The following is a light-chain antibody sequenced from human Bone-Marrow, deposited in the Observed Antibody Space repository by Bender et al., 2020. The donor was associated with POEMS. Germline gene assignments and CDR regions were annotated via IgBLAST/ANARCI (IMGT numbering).Light chain of an antibody. V-gene: IGLV2-14*02. CDR1: SSDVGSYHL. CDR2: EVT. J-gene: IGLJ1*01. CDR3: SSYTGSSTLSYV. Sequence: QSALTQPASVSGSPGQSITISCIGTSSDVGSYHLVSWYQQYPGKAPKLLIYEVTKRPSGVSNRFSGSKSGNTASLTISGLQAEDEADYYCSSYTGSSTLSYVFGTGTKVTVL.